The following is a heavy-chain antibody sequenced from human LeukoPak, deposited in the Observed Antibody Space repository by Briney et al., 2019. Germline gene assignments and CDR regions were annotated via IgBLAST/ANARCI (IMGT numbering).Heavy chain of an antibody. J-gene: IGHJ4*02. Sequence: PGGSLRLSCAASGFTVSGHYWSWVRQAPGKELEWVSQINSGGTTYYADSVKGRFTISRDSSKNTLYLQMNSLRAEDTAVYHCARNKGVYGSGSYDNWGPGTLVTVSS. CDR1: GFTVSGHY. CDR2: INSGGTT. D-gene: IGHD3-10*01. CDR3: ARNKGVYGSGSYDN. V-gene: IGHV3-53*01.